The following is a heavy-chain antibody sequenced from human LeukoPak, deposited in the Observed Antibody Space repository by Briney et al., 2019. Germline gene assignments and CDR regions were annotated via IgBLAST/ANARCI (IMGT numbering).Heavy chain of an antibody. V-gene: IGHV6-1*01. J-gene: IGHJ4*02. CDR3: ARATYYYDSSPHFDY. D-gene: IGHD3-22*01. CDR2: TYYRSKWYN. Sequence: SQTLSPTCAISGDSVSSNSAAWNWIRQSPSRGLEWLGRTYYRSKWYNDYAVSVKSRITINPDTSKNQFSLQLNSVTPEDTAVYYCARATYYYDSSPHFDYWGQGTLVTVSS. CDR1: GDSVSSNSAA.